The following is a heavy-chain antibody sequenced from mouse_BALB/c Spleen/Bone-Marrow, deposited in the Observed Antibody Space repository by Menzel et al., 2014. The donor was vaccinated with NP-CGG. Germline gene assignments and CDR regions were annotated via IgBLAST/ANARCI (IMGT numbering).Heavy chain of an antibody. D-gene: IGHD1-1*01. CDR1: GYTFTSYW. V-gene: IGHV1-69*02. Sequence: LVESGAELVKPGASVKLSCKASGYTFTSYWMHWVKQRPGQGLEWIGEIDPSDSYTNYNQKFKGKATLTVDKSSSTAYMQLSSLTSEDSAVYYCARGSITTVVATDYWGQGTTLTVSS. CDR3: ARGSITTVVATDY. CDR2: IDPSDSYT. J-gene: IGHJ2*01.